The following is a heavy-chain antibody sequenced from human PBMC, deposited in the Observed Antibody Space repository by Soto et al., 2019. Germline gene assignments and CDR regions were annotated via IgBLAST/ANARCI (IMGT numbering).Heavy chain of an antibody. CDR2: ISSSSSYI. D-gene: IGHD6-19*01. V-gene: IGHV3-21*01. J-gene: IGHJ3*02. Sequence: EVQLVESGGGLVKPGGSLRLSCAASGFTFSSYSMNWVRQAPGKGLEWVSSISSSSSYIYYADSVKGRFTISRDNAKNTLDLHMNSLRAEDLAVYYCATDIALAGGDAIDIFGKGTMVTVSS. CDR3: ATDIALAGGDAIDI. CDR1: GFTFSSYS.